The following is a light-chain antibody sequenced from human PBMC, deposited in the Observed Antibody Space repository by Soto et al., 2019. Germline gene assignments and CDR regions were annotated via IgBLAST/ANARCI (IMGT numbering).Light chain of an antibody. Sequence: DIQMTQSPSTLSASVGDRVTITCRASESINIWLAWFQQKPGKAPKLPISKASTLESGVPSRFSGSGSGTEFTLTISSLQPDDFATYHCQQYHIHSTFGQGTKVEVK. V-gene: IGKV1-5*03. CDR1: ESINIW. J-gene: IGKJ1*01. CDR2: KAS. CDR3: QQYHIHST.